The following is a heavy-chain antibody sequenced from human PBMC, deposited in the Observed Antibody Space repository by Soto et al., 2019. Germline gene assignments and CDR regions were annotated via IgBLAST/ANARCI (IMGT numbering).Heavy chain of an antibody. V-gene: IGHV4-39*01. CDR1: GGSISSGGYY. D-gene: IGHD2-2*01. Sequence: SETLSLTCAVSGGSISSGGYYWGWIRQPPGKGLEWIGSISYSGSTYYNPSLKSRVTMSVDTSKNQFSLKLSSVTAADTAVYYCARLHGYCISTSCYGYYGMDVWGQGTTVTVS. J-gene: IGHJ6*02. CDR3: ARLHGYCISTSCYGYYGMDV. CDR2: ISYSGST.